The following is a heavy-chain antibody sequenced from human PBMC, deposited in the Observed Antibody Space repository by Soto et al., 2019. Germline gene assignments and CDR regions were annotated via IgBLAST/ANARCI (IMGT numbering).Heavy chain of an antibody. D-gene: IGHD3-22*01. CDR1: GYSFTSYW. CDR2: IYPGDSDT. J-gene: IGHJ4*02. CDR3: ARIPSPPHSSGNFLDY. Sequence: GESLKISCKGSGYSFTSYWIGWVRQMPGKGLEWMGIIYPGDSDTRYSPSFQGQVTISADKSISTAYLQWSSLKASDTAMYYCARIPSPPHSSGNFLDYWGQGTLVTVSS. V-gene: IGHV5-51*01.